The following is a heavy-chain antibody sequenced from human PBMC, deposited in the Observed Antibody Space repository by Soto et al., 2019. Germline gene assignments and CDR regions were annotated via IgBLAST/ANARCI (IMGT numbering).Heavy chain of an antibody. CDR1: GGTFSSYA. J-gene: IGHJ6*02. CDR3: SRAGSNYVGTEYYYYGMDV. V-gene: IGHV1-69*13. Sequence: SVKVSCKASGGTFSSYAISWVRQAPGQGLEWMGGIIPIFGTANYAQKFQGRVTITADESTSTAYMELSSLRSEDTAVYYCSRAGSNYVGTEYYYYGMDVWGQGTTVTVSS. D-gene: IGHD4-4*01. CDR2: IIPIFGTA.